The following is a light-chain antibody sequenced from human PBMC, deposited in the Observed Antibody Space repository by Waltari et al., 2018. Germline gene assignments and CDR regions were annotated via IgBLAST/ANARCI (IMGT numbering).Light chain of an antibody. CDR2: EVT. CDR3: CSYAGTYTYVL. CDR1: SSVVGGYAY. Sequence: QSALTQLRPVSGSPGQSVTTSCPGTSSVVGGYAYVPWYRHHPGKAPQVMIYEVTKRPSGVPDRFSGSRSGNTASLTISGLQADDEATYYCCSYAGTYTYVLFGGGTKLTVL. V-gene: IGLV2-11*01. J-gene: IGLJ2*01.